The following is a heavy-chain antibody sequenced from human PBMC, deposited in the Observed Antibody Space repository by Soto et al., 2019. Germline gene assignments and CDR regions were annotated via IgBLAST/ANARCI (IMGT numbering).Heavy chain of an antibody. J-gene: IGHJ6*02. V-gene: IGHV4-59*01. D-gene: IGHD1-26*01. Sequence: PEETLSLTCTVSGGSISSYHWSWIRQPPGKGLEWIGYIYYSGSTNYNPSLKSRVTISVDTSKNQFSLKLSSVTAADTAVYYCARGMGRTNYGMDVWGQGTTVTVSS. CDR1: GGSISSYH. CDR2: IYYSGST. CDR3: ARGMGRTNYGMDV.